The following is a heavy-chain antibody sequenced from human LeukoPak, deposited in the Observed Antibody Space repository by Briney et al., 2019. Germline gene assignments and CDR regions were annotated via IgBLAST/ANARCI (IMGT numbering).Heavy chain of an antibody. J-gene: IGHJ4*02. CDR2: INHSGST. Sequence: SETLSLTCAVYGGSFSGYYWSWLRQPPGKGLEGWGEINHSGSTNYNPSLESRVNISVHTSKHQFSLKRSSGAAVHTAVYYCARGGFRGSTSWYQLSYWGQPTLVTVSS. V-gene: IGHV4-34*01. D-gene: IGHD6-13*01. CDR3: ARGGFRGSTSWYQLSY. CDR1: GGSFSGYY.